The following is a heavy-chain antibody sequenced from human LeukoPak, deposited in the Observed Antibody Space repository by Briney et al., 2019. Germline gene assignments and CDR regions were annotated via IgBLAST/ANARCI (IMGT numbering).Heavy chain of an antibody. CDR3: ARAAGTQQQDRYCSGGSCYSEVYYYGMDV. D-gene: IGHD2-15*01. CDR2: IYYSGST. V-gene: IGHV4-59*01. CDR1: GGSISSYY. Sequence: SETLSLTCTVSGGSISSYYWSWIRQPPGKGLEWIGYIYYSGSTNYNPSLKSRVTISVDTSKNQFSLKLSSVTAEDTAVYYCARAAGTQQQDRYCSGGSCYSEVYYYGMDVWGQGTTVTVSS. J-gene: IGHJ6*02.